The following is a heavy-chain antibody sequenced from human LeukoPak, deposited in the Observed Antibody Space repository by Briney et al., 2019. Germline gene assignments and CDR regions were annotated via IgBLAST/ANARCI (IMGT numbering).Heavy chain of an antibody. Sequence: SETLSLTCAVYGGSFSGHYWSWIRQPPGKGLEWIGEINHSGSTNYNPSLKSRVTISVDTSKNQFSLKLSSVTAADTAVYYCARGQSPYPTPDPIQLWFYFDYWGQGTLVTVSS. CDR3: ARGQSPYPTPDPIQLWFYFDY. J-gene: IGHJ4*02. V-gene: IGHV4-34*01. D-gene: IGHD5-18*01. CDR1: GGSFSGHY. CDR2: INHSGST.